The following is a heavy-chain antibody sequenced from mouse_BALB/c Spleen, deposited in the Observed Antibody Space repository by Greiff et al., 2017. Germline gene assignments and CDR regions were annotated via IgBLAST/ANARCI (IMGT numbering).Heavy chain of an antibody. CDR1: GFTFSSYA. D-gene: IGHD2-4*01. CDR3: ASRGITTYAIAY. V-gene: IGHV5-6-5*01. CDR2: ISMGGST. Sequence: EVKLVESGGGLVQPGGSLKLSCVASGFTFSSYAMSWVRQTPEKRLEWVAYISMGGSTYYPDSVKGRFTISRDNARNILYLQMSSLRSEDTAMYCCASRGITTYAIAYWGQGTSVTVSA. J-gene: IGHJ4*01.